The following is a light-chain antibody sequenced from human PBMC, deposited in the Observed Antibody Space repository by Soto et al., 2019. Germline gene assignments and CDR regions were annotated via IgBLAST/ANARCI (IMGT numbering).Light chain of an antibody. CDR1: SSNIGSNT. CDR2: SNN. Sequence: QTVVTQPPSASGTPGQRVTISCSGSSSNIGSNTVNWYQQLPGTAPKLLIYSNNQRPSGVPDRFAGSKSGTSASLAISGLQSEDEVDYYWAAWDDSLNGVVFGGGTKVTVL. V-gene: IGLV1-44*01. J-gene: IGLJ2*01. CDR3: AAWDDSLNGVV.